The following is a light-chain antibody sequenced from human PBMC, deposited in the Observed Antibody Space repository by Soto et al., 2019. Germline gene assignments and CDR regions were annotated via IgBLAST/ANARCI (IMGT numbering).Light chain of an antibody. V-gene: IGKV1-5*01. CDR3: QQYNSYSSFT. Sequence: DIQMTQSPSTQSASVGDRVTITCRASQSISSWLAWYQQKPGKAPKVLIYDASSLESGVPSRFSGSGSGTEFTLTISSLQPDDFATYYCQQYNSYSSFTFGQGTKLEIK. CDR1: QSISSW. J-gene: IGKJ2*01. CDR2: DAS.